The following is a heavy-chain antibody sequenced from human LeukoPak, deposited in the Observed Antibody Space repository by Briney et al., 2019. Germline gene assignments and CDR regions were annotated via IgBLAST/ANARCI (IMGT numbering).Heavy chain of an antibody. CDR3: ARVSPERGYSYGPLDNYFDY. V-gene: IGHV3-9*01. D-gene: IGHD5-18*01. Sequence: PGGSLRLSCAASGFTFDDCAMHWVRQAPGKGLEWVSGISWNSGSIGYADSVKGRFTISRDNTKNSLYLQMNSLRAEDTAVYYCARVSPERGYSYGPLDNYFDYWGQGTLVTVSS. CDR1: GFTFDDCA. CDR2: ISWNSGSI. J-gene: IGHJ4*02.